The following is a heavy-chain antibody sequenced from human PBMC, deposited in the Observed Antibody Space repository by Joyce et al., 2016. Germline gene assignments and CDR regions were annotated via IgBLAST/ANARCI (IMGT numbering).Heavy chain of an antibody. Sequence: ELQLVVSGGGLVKLGRCLRLSCTSSGFIFGDYAMNWFRQCRGKGLEWVGIIRSKADGGTTDDAASVKCRFTISRDDSKSIAYLQMNSLITEDTAVYYCTRIGDCSGGSCYEGWFDPWGQGTLVTVSS. V-gene: IGHV3-49*05. J-gene: IGHJ5*02. CDR1: GFIFGDYA. CDR2: IRSKADGGTT. D-gene: IGHD2-15*01. CDR3: TRIGDCSGGSCYEGWFDP.